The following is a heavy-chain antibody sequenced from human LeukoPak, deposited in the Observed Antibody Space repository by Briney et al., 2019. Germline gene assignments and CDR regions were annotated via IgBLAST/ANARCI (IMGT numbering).Heavy chain of an antibody. Sequence: SETLSLTCTVSGGSICSSSYYWGWIRQPPGKGLEWIGSIYYSGSTYYNPSLKSRVTISVDTSKNQFSLKLSSVTAADTAVYYCATHWGYGSSWYPSWYYYYYMDVWGKGTTVTVSS. CDR2: IYYSGST. D-gene: IGHD6-13*01. J-gene: IGHJ6*03. CDR3: ATHWGYGSSWYPSWYYYYYMDV. CDR1: GGSICSSSYY. V-gene: IGHV4-39*01.